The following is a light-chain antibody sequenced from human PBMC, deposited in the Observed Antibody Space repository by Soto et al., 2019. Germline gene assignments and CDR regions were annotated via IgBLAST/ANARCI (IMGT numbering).Light chain of an antibody. CDR3: QQYGSLSWT. V-gene: IGKV3-20*01. J-gene: IGKJ1*01. CDR2: GAS. CDR1: QSVSIN. Sequence: EIVMTQSPATLSVSPGERATLSCRASQSVSINLAWYQQKPGQAPRLLIFGASGRTTGIPDRFSGSGSGTDFTLTISRLEPEDFAVYYCQQYGSLSWTFGQGTKVDI.